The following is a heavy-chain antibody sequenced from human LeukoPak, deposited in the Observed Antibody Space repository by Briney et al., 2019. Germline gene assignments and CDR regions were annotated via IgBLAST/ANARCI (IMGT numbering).Heavy chain of an antibody. Sequence: GGSLRFSGAASGFTFSSYSMNWVRQAPGKGLEWVSYISSSSSTIYYADSVKGRFTISRDNAKNSLYLQMNSLRAEDTAVYYCARVGGSSWSYYYYYMDVWGKGTTVTVSS. CDR3: ARVGGSSWSYYYYYMDV. CDR2: ISSSSSTI. CDR1: GFTFSSYS. J-gene: IGHJ6*03. D-gene: IGHD6-13*01. V-gene: IGHV3-48*01.